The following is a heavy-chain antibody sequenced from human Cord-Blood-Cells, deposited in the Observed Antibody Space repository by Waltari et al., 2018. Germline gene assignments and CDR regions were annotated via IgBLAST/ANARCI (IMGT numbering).Heavy chain of an antibody. CDR2: IYYSGST. J-gene: IGHJ3*02. V-gene: IGHV4-59*01. Sequence: GKPSETLSLTCTVSGGSISSYYWSWIRQPPGKGLEWIGYIYYSGSTNYNPSLKSRVTISVDTSKNQFSLKLSSVTAADTAVYYCARGDGSSSLNYDAFDIWGQGTMVTVSS. D-gene: IGHD6-13*01. CDR3: ARGDGSSSLNYDAFDI. CDR1: GGSISSYY.